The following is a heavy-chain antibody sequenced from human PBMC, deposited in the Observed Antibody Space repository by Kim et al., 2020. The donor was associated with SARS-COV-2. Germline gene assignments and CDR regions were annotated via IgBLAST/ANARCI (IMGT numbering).Heavy chain of an antibody. J-gene: IGHJ4*02. D-gene: IGHD3-3*01. CDR1: GGSFSGYY. V-gene: IGHV4-34*01. CDR3: ARVGRIITIFGVINKNFDY. Sequence: SETLSLTCAVYGGSFSGYYWSWIRQPPGKGLEWIGEINHSGSTNYNPSLKSRVTISVDTSKNQFSLKLSSVTAADTAVYYCARVGRIITIFGVINKNFDYWGQGTLVTVSS. CDR2: INHSGST.